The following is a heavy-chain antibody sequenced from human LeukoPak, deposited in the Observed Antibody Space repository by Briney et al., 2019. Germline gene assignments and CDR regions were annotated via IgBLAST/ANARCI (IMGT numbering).Heavy chain of an antibody. CDR3: ARGGKGSSFIDY. CDR2: MFITGDR. V-gene: IGHV4-4*07. D-gene: IGHD6-6*01. Sequence: SETLSLTCTVSGGSISSYYWSWIRQPAGKGPEWIGRMFITGDRNYNPSLKGRVSMSLDTSKNQFSLKLSSVTAADTAVYYCARGGKGSSFIDYWGQGTLVTVSS. CDR1: GGSISSYY. J-gene: IGHJ4*02.